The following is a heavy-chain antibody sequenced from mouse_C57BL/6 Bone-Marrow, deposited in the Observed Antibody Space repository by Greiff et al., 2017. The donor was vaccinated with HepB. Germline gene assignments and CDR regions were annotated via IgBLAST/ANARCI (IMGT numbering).Heavy chain of an antibody. CDR3: TTYLPYFDY. CDR1: GFNIKDDY. Sequence: VQLKESGAELVRPGASVKLSCTASGFNIKDDYMHWVKQRPEQGLEWIGWIYPENGDTAYASKFQGKATITADTSSNTAYLQLSSLTSEDTAVYYCTTYLPYFDYWGQGTTLTVSS. D-gene: IGHD6-1*01. CDR2: IYPENGDT. V-gene: IGHV14-4*01. J-gene: IGHJ2*01.